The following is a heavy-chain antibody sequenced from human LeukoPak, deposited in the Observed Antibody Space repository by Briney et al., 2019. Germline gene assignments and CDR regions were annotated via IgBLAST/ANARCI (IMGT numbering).Heavy chain of an antibody. V-gene: IGHV1-8*01. Sequence: ASVKVSCKASGYTFTGYDINWVRQATGQGLEWLGWMNPNSGNTGYAQKFQGRVTMTRDTSISTAYMELSSLRSEDTGVYYCATYYVGVGGRGHWGPGTLVTVSS. CDR3: ATYYVGVGGRGH. CDR1: GYTFTGYD. CDR2: MNPNSGNT. J-gene: IGHJ1*01. D-gene: IGHD3-10*02.